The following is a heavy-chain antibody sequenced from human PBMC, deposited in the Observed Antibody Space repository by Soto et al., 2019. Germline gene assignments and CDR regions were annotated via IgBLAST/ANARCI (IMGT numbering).Heavy chain of an antibody. CDR3: GRLPAMVISPYYMDV. CDR1: GYSFTSYW. V-gene: IGHV5-51*01. CDR2: IYPGDSDT. D-gene: IGHD5-18*01. J-gene: IGHJ6*03. Sequence: PGESLKISCKGSGYSFTSYWIGWVRQMPGKGLEWMGIIYPGDSDTRYSPSFQGPVTISADKSISTAYLQWSSLKASDTAMYYCGRLPAMVISPYYMDVWGKGTTVTVSS.